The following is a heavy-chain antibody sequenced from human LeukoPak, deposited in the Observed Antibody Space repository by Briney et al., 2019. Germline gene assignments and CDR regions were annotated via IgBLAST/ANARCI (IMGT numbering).Heavy chain of an antibody. Sequence: GGSLRLSCGASGFTFSSYAMSWVRQAPGQGLEWVSSISGTGGNTYYADSVKGRFTISRDNSKNTLYLQMNSLRAEDTAVYYCAKVLLEDWNDDAFDIWGQGTMVTVSS. CDR1: GFTFSSYA. CDR3: AKVLLEDWNDDAFDI. CDR2: ISGTGGNT. V-gene: IGHV3-23*01. J-gene: IGHJ3*02. D-gene: IGHD1-1*01.